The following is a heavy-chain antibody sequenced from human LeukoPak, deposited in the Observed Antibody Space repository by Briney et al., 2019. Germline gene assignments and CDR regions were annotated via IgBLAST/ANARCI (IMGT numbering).Heavy chain of an antibody. CDR1: GDSIRSDY. CDR3: AGVSSGSFAN. Sequence: PSETLSLICSLSGDSIRSDYWSWLRQPPGKGLEWIGHIFFSGSTNYNASLKSRITMSVDTSKKQFSLRLSSVTAADTAVYYCAGVSSGSFANWGQGTLVTVAS. J-gene: IGHJ4*02. D-gene: IGHD1-26*01. V-gene: IGHV4-59*01. CDR2: IFFSGST.